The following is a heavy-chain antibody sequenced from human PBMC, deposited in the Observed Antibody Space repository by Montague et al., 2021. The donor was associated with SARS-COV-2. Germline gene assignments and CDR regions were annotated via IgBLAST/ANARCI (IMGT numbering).Heavy chain of an antibody. CDR1: GGSISSGGYS. Sequence: SQTLSLTCAVSGGSISSGGYSWNWIRQPPGKGLEWIGYIYHSGSTYYNPSLKSRVTISLDSSKNRFSLNLTSVTAADTAVYYCARGSMVRGGKVYYGVDVWGQGTTVTVSS. D-gene: IGHD3-10*01. V-gene: IGHV4-30-2*01. CDR3: ARGSMVRGGKVYYGVDV. J-gene: IGHJ6*02. CDR2: IYHSGST.